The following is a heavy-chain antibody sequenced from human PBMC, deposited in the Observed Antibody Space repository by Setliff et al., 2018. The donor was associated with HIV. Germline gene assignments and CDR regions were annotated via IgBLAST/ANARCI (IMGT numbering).Heavy chain of an antibody. D-gene: IGHD6-25*01. V-gene: IGHV3-66*02. CDR3: ARDGDYRSGDYDAFDI. Sequence: GSLRLSCAASGFTVSSNYMSWVRQAPGKGLEWVSLIYSGGDTYYADSVKGRFTISRDNSKNMLYLQMNNLRADDTAVYYCARDGDYRSGDYDAFDIWGQGTMVTVSS. CDR2: IYSGGDT. J-gene: IGHJ3*02. CDR1: GFTVSSNY.